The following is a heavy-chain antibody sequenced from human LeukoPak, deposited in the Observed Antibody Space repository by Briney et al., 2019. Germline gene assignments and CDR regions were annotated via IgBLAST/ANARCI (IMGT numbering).Heavy chain of an antibody. CDR2: IYYSGST. D-gene: IGHD3-10*01. Sequence: SETLSLTCTVSGGSISSSSYYWGWIRQPPGKGLEWIGSIYYSGSTYYNPSLKSRVTISVDTSKNQFSLKLSSVTAADTAVYYCARVPSLLWFGELLSYFDYWGQGTLVTVSS. CDR3: ARVPSLLWFGELLSYFDY. CDR1: GGSISSSSYY. J-gene: IGHJ4*02. V-gene: IGHV4-39*07.